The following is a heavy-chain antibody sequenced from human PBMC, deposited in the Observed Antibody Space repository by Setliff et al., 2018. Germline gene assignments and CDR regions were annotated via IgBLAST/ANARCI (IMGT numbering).Heavy chain of an antibody. D-gene: IGHD3-10*01. Sequence: GGSLRLSCAASGFTFSIYWMHWVRQVPGEGPVWVSRIDSDSRSISYADSVKGRFSISRDNRKNTVYLQMNSVRADDTALYYCARDPSPGGQLLPDLWGQGTLVTVSS. CDR2: IDSDSRSI. V-gene: IGHV3-74*01. J-gene: IGHJ5*02. CDR3: ARDPSPGGQLLPDL. CDR1: GFTFSIYW.